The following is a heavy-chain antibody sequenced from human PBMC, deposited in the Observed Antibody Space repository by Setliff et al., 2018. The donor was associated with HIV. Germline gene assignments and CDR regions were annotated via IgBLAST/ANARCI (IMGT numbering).Heavy chain of an antibody. Sequence: ASVKVSCKASGYTFSSYGISWVRQTPGQGLEWMGWISAANGKKYYAPKIHDRITLTMDISTTTAHLQLRSLRSDDTAGYFCAREVPSNTGSYYKQYWGQGTLVTVSS. J-gene: IGHJ4*01. CDR3: AREVPSNTGSYYKQY. CDR2: ISAANGKK. CDR1: GYTFSSYG. V-gene: IGHV1-18*01. D-gene: IGHD3-10*01.